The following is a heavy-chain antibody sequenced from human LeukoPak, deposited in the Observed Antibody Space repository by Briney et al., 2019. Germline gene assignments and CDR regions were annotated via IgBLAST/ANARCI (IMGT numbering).Heavy chain of an antibody. CDR2: INHSGST. CDR3: ARRLTLTYYAGRFFQH. J-gene: IGHJ1*01. Sequence: SETLSLTCAVYGGSFSGYYWSWIRQPPGKGLEWIGEINHSGSTNYNPSLKSRVTISVDTSKNQFSLKLSSVTAADTAVYYCARRLTLTYYAGRFFQHWGQGTLVTASS. V-gene: IGHV4-34*01. CDR1: GGSFSGYY. D-gene: IGHD3-10*01.